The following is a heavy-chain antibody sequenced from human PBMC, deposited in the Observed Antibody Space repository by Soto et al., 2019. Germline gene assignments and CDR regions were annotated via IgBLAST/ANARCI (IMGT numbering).Heavy chain of an antibody. Sequence: SETLSLTCSVSGGSLSNHYWSWIRQPPGKGLEWIANVYYGGTTNYNSSLKSRVIISIDTSKNQFSLMVISVTAADTAVYYCARDRSALAPYYYCMDVWGQGTTVTVSS. D-gene: IGHD5-18*01. CDR2: VYYGGTT. CDR1: GGSLSNHY. V-gene: IGHV4-59*11. J-gene: IGHJ6*02. CDR3: ARDRSALAPYYYCMDV.